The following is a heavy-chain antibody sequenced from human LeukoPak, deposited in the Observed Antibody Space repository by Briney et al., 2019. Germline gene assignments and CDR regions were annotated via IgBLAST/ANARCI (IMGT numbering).Heavy chain of an antibody. CDR1: GFTFDDYG. CDR2: INWNGGST. J-gene: IGHJ4*02. D-gene: IGHD2-2*03. CDR3: AKDLDIVVVPAAMGY. V-gene: IGHV3-20*04. Sequence: GGSLRLSCAASGFTFDDYGMSWVRRAPGKGLEWVSGINWNGGSTGYADSVKGRFTISRDNSKNTLYLQMNSLRAEDTAVYYCAKDLDIVVVPAAMGYWGQGTLVTVSS.